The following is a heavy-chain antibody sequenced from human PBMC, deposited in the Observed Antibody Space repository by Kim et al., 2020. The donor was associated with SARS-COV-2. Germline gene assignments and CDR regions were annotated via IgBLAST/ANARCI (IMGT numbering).Heavy chain of an antibody. J-gene: IGHJ3*02. CDR1: GGSISSSSYY. Sequence: SETLSLTCTVSGGSISSSSYYWGWIRQPPGKGLEWIGSIYYSGSTYYNPSLKSRVTISVDTSKNQFSLKLSSVTAADTAVYYCARPEYVDTAMAQDAFDIWGQGTMVTVSS. D-gene: IGHD5-18*01. CDR2: IYYSGST. CDR3: ARPEYVDTAMAQDAFDI. V-gene: IGHV4-39*01.